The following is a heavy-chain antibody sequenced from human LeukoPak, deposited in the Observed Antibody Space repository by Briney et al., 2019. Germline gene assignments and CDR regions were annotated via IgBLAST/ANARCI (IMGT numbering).Heavy chain of an antibody. J-gene: IGHJ4*02. CDR3: ARDGRGIAAAGIDY. CDR2: ISSSSSYI. V-gene: IGHV3-21*01. Sequence: PGGSLRLSCAASGFTFSSYSMNWVRQAPGKGLEWVSSISSSSSYIYYPDSVKGRFTIPRDNAKNSLYLQMNSLRAEDTAVYYCARDGRGIAAAGIDYWGQGTLVTVSS. CDR1: GFTFSSYS. D-gene: IGHD6-13*01.